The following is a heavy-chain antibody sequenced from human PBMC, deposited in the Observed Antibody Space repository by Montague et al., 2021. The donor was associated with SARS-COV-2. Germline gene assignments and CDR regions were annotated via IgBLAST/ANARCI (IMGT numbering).Heavy chain of an antibody. Sequence: SETLSLTCTVSGGSISSYYWSWIRQPPGKGLEWIGDINYSGSTNYNPSLKSRVTISVDTSKNQFSLKLSSVTAADTAVYYCARQYFSSTICYAPYYFDYWGQGTLVTVSS. J-gene: IGHJ4*02. CDR1: GGSISSYY. CDR3: ARQYFSSTICYAPYYFDY. CDR2: INYSGST. D-gene: IGHD2-2*01. V-gene: IGHV4-59*01.